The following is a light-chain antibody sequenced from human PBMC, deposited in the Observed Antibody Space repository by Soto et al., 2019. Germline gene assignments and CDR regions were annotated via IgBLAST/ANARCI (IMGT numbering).Light chain of an antibody. Sequence: QSVLTQPASVSGSPGQSITISCTGTSSDVGGYNYVSWYQQHPGKAPKLMIFDVSNRPSGVSNRFSGSKSGNTASLTISGLQAECEADYYCSSYTSSSTRVFGTGTKLTVL. CDR3: SSYTSSSTRV. CDR1: SSDVGGYNY. V-gene: IGLV2-14*01. CDR2: DVS. J-gene: IGLJ1*01.